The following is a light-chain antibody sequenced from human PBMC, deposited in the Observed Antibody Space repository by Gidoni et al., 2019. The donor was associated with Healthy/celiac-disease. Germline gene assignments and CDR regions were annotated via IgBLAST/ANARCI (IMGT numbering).Light chain of an antibody. CDR1: KSVSSH. CDR3: QQYTNWPRS. CDR2: GAS. J-gene: IGKJ2*04. V-gene: IGKV3-15*01. Sequence: EIVMTQTPATLSVSPGERATISCRASKSVSSHLAWYLQKPGQAPRLLIYGASTRAAGIPARFSGSGSGTEFTLTISSLQSEDFAVYYCQQYTNWPRSFGQWTRLEIK.